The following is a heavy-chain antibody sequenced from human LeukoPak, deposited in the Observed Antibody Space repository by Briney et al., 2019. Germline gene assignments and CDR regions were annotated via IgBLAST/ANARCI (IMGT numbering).Heavy chain of an antibody. J-gene: IGHJ4*02. CDR3: ARAGLYMTTVTRIFDY. Sequence: SETLSLTCTVSGGSISGYYWSWIRQPPGKGLEWIGEINHSGSTNYNPSLKSRVTISVDTSKNQFSLKLSSVTAADTAVYYCARAGLYMTTVTRIFDYWGQGTLVTVSS. CDR1: GGSISGYY. D-gene: IGHD4-17*01. V-gene: IGHV4-34*01. CDR2: INHSGST.